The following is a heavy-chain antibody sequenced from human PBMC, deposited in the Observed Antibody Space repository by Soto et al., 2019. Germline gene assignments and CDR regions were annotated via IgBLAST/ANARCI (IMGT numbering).Heavy chain of an antibody. J-gene: IGHJ4*02. D-gene: IGHD6-13*01. V-gene: IGHV4-39*01. CDR2: IYYSGST. CDR1: GGSISSSSYY. Sequence: QLRLQESGPGLVKPSETLSLTCTVSGGSISSSSYYWGWIRQPPGKGLEWIGSIYYSGSTYYNPSLKSRVTISVDTSKNQFSLKLSSVTAADTAVYYCARHGGEQQFPSLFKNWGQGTLVTVSS. CDR3: ARHGGEQQFPSLFKN.